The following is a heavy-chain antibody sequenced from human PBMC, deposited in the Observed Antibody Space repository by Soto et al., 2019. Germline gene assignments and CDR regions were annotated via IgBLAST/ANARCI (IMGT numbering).Heavy chain of an antibody. CDR1: GYTFTGYY. V-gene: IGHV1-2*04. Sequence: QVQLVQSGAEVKKPGASVKVSCKASGYTFTGYYMHWVRQAPGQGLEGMGWINPNSGGTNYAQKFQGWVTMTRDTSISTAYMALSRLRSDDTAVYYCARDARGDEAPMDYWGQGTLVTVSS. CDR3: ARDARGDEAPMDY. D-gene: IGHD3-10*01. CDR2: INPNSGGT. J-gene: IGHJ4*02.